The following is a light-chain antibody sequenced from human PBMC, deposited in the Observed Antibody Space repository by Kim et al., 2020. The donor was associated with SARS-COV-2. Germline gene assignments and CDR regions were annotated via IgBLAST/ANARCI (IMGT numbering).Light chain of an antibody. Sequence: GQSIDIACTGSSSDVGAYNYVSWYQQNPGKAPIRIIYDVNNRPSGISNRCSGSKSGNTASLTISGLQAADEADYFCSSYTITKTYVFGTGTKVTVL. CDR2: DVN. V-gene: IGLV2-14*03. CDR1: SSDVGAYNY. J-gene: IGLJ1*01. CDR3: SSYTITKTYV.